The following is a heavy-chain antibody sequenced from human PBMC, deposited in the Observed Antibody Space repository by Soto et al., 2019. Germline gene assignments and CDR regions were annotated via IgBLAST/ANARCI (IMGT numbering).Heavy chain of an antibody. D-gene: IGHD1-7*01. CDR1: GGSISSGGYY. J-gene: IGHJ5*01. CDR2: IYYSGST. Sequence: PSETLSLTCTVSGGSISSGGYYWSWIRQHPGKGLEWIGYIYYSGSTYYNPSLKSRVTISVDTSKNQFSLKLSSVTAADTAVYYCARLSGTTFASACFDSWGQGSQVTVSS. CDR3: ARLSGTTFASACFDS. V-gene: IGHV4-31*03.